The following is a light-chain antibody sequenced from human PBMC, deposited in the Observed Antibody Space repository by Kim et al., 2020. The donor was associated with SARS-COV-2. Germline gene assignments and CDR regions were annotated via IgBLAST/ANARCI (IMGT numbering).Light chain of an antibody. J-gene: IGLJ2*01. CDR2: RDS. V-gene: IGLV3-9*01. CDR1: NIGSKN. CDR3: QVWDSSIVV. Sequence: SSELTQPLSVSVALGQTARITCGGNNIGSKNVFWYQQKPGQAPVLVIYRDSNRPSGIPERFSGSSSGNTATLTISRAQAGDEADYHCQVWDSSIVVFGGGTQLTVL.